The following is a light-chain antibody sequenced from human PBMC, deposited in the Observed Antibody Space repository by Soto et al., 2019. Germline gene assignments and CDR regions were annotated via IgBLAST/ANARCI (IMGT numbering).Light chain of an antibody. CDR1: QSVASN. J-gene: IGKJ1*01. Sequence: EIVMTQSPATLSVSPGERATLSCRASQSVASNFAWYQQKPGQAPRLLIYDASTRATGIPARFSGSGSGTEFTLTISSLQSEDFAVYYCQQYNNWPTWTFGRGTRV. V-gene: IGKV3-15*01. CDR3: QQYNNWPTWT. CDR2: DAS.